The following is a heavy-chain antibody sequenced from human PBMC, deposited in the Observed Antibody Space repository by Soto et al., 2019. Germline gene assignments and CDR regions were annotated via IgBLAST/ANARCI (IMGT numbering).Heavy chain of an antibody. Sequence: GGSLRLSCAASGFTFSSYAMHWVRQAPGKGLEWVAVISYDGSNKYYADSVKGRFTISRDNSKNTLYLQMNSLRAEDTAVYYCARDQGASSSSSIEYYGMDVWGQGTTVTVAS. CDR2: ISYDGSNK. V-gene: IGHV3-30-3*01. D-gene: IGHD6-6*01. CDR3: ARDQGASSSSSIEYYGMDV. J-gene: IGHJ6*02. CDR1: GFTFSSYA.